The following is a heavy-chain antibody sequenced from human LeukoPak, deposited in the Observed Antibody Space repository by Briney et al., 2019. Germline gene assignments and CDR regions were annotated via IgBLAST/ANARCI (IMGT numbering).Heavy chain of an antibody. J-gene: IGHJ5*02. CDR3: ARPPNKGGNSALNWFDP. D-gene: IGHD4-23*01. Sequence: ASVKVSCKASGYTFTGYYMHWVRQAPGQGLEWMGWINPNSGGTNYAQKFQGRVTMTRDTSISTAYMELSRLRSDDTAVYYCARPPNKGGNSALNWFDPWGQGTLVTVSS. CDR2: INPNSGGT. CDR1: GYTFTGYY. V-gene: IGHV1-2*02.